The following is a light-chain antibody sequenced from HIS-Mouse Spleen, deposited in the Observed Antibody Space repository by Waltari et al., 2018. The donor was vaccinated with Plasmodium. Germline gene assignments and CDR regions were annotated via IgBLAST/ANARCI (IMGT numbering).Light chain of an antibody. Sequence: DIVMTQSPLSLPVTPGEPASISCRSSQSLLHSKGYNYLDWYLQKPVQSPQLLIYLGSNRASGVPDRFSGSGSGTDFTLKISGVEAEDVGVYYCMQALQTPRYTFGQGTKLEIK. CDR2: LGS. CDR1: QSLLHSKGYNY. V-gene: IGKV2-28*01. J-gene: IGKJ2*01. CDR3: MQALQTPRYT.